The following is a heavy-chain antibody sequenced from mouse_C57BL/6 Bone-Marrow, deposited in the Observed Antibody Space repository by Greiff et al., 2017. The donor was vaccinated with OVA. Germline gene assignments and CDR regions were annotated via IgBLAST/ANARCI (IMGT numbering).Heavy chain of an antibody. D-gene: IGHD1-1*01. V-gene: IGHV1-64*01. J-gene: IGHJ3*01. CDR2: IHPSGGST. Sequence: QVQLQQPGAELVKPGASVKLSCKASGYTFTSYWMHWVKQRPGQGLEWIGMIHPSGGSTNYNEKFKGKATLTVDKSSSTAYLQLSSLTSEDSAVYYCARIRDYWGQGTLVTVSA. CDR3: ARIRDY. CDR1: GYTFTSYW.